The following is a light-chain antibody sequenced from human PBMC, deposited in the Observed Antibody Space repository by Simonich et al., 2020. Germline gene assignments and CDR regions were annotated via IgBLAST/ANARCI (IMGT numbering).Light chain of an antibody. CDR3: YSTDSSGNHRV. J-gene: IGLJ2*01. V-gene: IGLV3-10*01. CDR2: EDS. Sequence: SYELTQPPSVSVSPGQTARITCSGVALPKKYAYWYQQKSCKAPVLVIYEDSKRPSGIPERFSGSSSGTMATVTISGAQVEDEADYYCYSTDSSGNHRVFGGGTKLTVL. CDR1: ALPKKY.